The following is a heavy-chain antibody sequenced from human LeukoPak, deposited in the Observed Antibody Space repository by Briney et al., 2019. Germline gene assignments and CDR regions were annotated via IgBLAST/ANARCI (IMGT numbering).Heavy chain of an antibody. CDR2: INPNSGGT. D-gene: IGHD2-2*01. J-gene: IGHJ4*02. V-gene: IGHV1-2*02. CDR3: ARGGDIVVVPAAMTGY. Sequence: ASVKVSCKASGYTFTGYYMHWVRQAPGQGLEWMGWINPNSGGTNYAQKFQGRVTMTRDTSISTAYMELSRLRSDDTAVYYCARGGDIVVVPAAMTGYWGQGTLVTVSS. CDR1: GYTFTGYY.